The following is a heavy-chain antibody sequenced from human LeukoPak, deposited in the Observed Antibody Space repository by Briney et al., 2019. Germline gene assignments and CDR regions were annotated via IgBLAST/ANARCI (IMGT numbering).Heavy chain of an antibody. CDR2: INHSGST. Sequence: SETLSLTCAVSGGSISSGGYSWSWIRQPPGKGLEWIGYINHSGSTYYNPSLKSRVTISVDRSKNQFSLKLSSVTAADTAVYYCARARGSSWPFDYWGQGTLVTVSS. J-gene: IGHJ4*02. D-gene: IGHD6-13*01. CDR1: GGSISSGGYS. CDR3: ARARGSSWPFDY. V-gene: IGHV4-30-2*01.